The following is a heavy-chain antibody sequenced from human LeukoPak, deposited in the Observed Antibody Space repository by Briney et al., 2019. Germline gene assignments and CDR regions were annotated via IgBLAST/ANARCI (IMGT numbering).Heavy chain of an antibody. Sequence: GGSLRLSCAASGFTFSSYAMSWVRQAPWKGLEWVSAISGSGGSTYYADSVKGRFTISRDNSKNTLYLQMNSLRAEDTAVYYCAKGYYVDIVATRFDYWAQGTLVTLSS. V-gene: IGHV3-23*01. CDR3: AKGYYVDIVATRFDY. J-gene: IGHJ4*02. D-gene: IGHD5-12*01. CDR2: ISGSGGST. CDR1: GFTFSSYA.